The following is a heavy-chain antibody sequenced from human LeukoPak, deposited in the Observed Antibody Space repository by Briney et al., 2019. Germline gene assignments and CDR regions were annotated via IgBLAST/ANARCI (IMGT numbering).Heavy chain of an antibody. V-gene: IGHV4-59*01. J-gene: IGHJ5*02. CDR2: IYYSGST. CDR3: ARGARDGVVGGFDP. CDR1: GDSSSTYS. Sequence: PSETLSLTCTVSGDSSSTYSWTWLRQPPGKGLEWIGYIYYSGSTNYNPSLKSRITISVDTSKRQISLKLSSVTAADTAVYYCARGARDGVVGGFDPWGQGTLVTVSS. D-gene: IGHD2-15*01.